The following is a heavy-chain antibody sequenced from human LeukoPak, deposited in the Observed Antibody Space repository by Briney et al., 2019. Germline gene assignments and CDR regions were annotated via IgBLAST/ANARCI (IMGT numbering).Heavy chain of an antibody. V-gene: IGHV4-61*02. D-gene: IGHD3-10*01. CDR1: GGSISSGSYY. Sequence: SQTLSLTCTVSGGSISSGSYYWSWIRQPAGKGLEWIGRIYTSGSTNYNPSLKSRVTISVDTSKNQFSLKLSSVTAADTAVYYCARVLRFGELSIDYWGQGTLVTVSS. CDR3: ARVLRFGELSIDY. CDR2: IYTSGST. J-gene: IGHJ4*02.